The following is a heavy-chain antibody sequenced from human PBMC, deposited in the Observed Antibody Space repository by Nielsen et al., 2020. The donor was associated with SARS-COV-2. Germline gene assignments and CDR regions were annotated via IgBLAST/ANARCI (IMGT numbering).Heavy chain of an antibody. CDR2: TSGSGGST. Sequence: GDSLKISCVASGFTFSSYAMSWVRQAPGKGLEWVSATSGSGGSTYYADSVKGRFTISRDNSKNTLYQQMNSLRAEDTAVYYCAKGRITMIVVVNLDYWGQGTLVTVSS. D-gene: IGHD3-22*01. CDR1: GFTFSSYA. J-gene: IGHJ4*02. CDR3: AKGRITMIVVVNLDY. V-gene: IGHV3-23*01.